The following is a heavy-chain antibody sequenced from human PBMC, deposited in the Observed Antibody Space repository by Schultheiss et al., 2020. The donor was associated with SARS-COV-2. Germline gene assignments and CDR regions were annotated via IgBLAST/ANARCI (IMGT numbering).Heavy chain of an antibody. CDR3: ARGGVGWYSFDY. Sequence: GESLKISCAASGFTVSSNYMSWVRQAPGKGLEWVSRINSDGTSTSYADSVKGRFTISRDNSKNTLYLQMNSLRAEDTAVYYCARGGVGWYSFDYWGQGTLVTVSS. CDR1: GFTVSSNY. CDR2: INSDGTST. J-gene: IGHJ4*02. V-gene: IGHV3-74*01.